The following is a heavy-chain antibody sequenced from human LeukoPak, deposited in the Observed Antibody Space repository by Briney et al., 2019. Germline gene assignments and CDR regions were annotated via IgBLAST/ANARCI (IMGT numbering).Heavy chain of an antibody. J-gene: IGHJ3*02. Sequence: SETLSLTCAVYGGSFSGYYWNWIRQPPGKGLEWIGEINQSGSTNYNPSLKSRVTLSFDTSKNQFSLKLSSVTAADTAVYYCARSYDDYVWGSYRDDAFDIWGQGTMVTVSS. CDR3: ARSYDDYVWGSYRDDAFDI. D-gene: IGHD3-16*02. V-gene: IGHV4-34*01. CDR1: GGSFSGYY. CDR2: INQSGST.